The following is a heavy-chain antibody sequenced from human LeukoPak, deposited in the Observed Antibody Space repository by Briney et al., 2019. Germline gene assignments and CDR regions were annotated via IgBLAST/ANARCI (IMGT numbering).Heavy chain of an antibody. CDR3: ARGSSGYDYYDQAGHDY. D-gene: IGHD5-12*01. CDR1: GGSFSGYY. J-gene: IGHJ4*02. V-gene: IGHV4-34*01. CDR2: INHSGST. Sequence: SETLSLTCAVYGGSFSGYYWSWIRQPPGKGLEWIGEINHSGSTNYNPSLKSRVTISVDTSKNQFSLKLSSVTAADTAVYYCARGSSGYDYYDQAGHDYWGQGTLVTVSS.